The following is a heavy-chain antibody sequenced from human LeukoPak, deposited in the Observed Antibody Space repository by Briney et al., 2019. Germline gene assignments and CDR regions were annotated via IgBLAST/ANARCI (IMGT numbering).Heavy chain of an antibody. V-gene: IGHV4-39*07. D-gene: IGHD4-17*01. CDR2: IYYSGST. CDR1: GGSISSSSYY. J-gene: IGHJ4*02. Sequence: SETLSLTCTVSGGSISSSSYYWGWIRQPPGKGLEWIGSIYYSGSTYYNPSLKSRVTISVDTSKNQFSLKLSSVTAADTAVYYCAREQFDYGDYFRDVSGYWGQGTLVTVSS. CDR3: AREQFDYGDYFRDVSGY.